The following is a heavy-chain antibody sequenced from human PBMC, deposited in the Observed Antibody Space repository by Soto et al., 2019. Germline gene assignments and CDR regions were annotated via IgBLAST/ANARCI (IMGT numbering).Heavy chain of an antibody. V-gene: IGHV3-23*01. CDR1: GFICSSYD. D-gene: IGHD2-8*02. J-gene: IGHJ3*02. CDR3: AKETATGGGAFEI. Sequence: PGGSLRLSCGVSGFICSSYDMSWVRQAPGKGLEWVSTILVGGSTHYEDSVKGRFTISRDTSKNTVYLQMNSLTAGDTAMCYCAKETATGGGAFEIYGQGTMVTVSS. CDR2: ILVGGST.